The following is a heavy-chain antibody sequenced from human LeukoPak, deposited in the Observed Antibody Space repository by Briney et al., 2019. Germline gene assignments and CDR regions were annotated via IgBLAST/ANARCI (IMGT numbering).Heavy chain of an antibody. CDR2: ISSSGSTI. V-gene: IGHV3-48*03. J-gene: IGHJ6*02. CDR1: GFTFSNYE. Sequence: PGGSLRLSCAASGFTFSNYEMNWVRQAPGKGLEWISYISSSGSTIYYADSVKGRFTIPRDNAKNSLYLQMNSLRVEDTAVYYCARASAPPSFYYYYGMDVWGQGTTVTVSS. CDR3: ARASAPPSFYYYYGMDV.